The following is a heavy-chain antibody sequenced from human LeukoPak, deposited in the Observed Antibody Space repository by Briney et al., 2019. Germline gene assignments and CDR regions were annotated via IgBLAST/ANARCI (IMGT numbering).Heavy chain of an antibody. Sequence: GESLKISCKGSGYSFTSYWIGWVRQMPGKGLEWMGIIYPGDSDTRYSPSFQGQVTISADKSISTAYLQWSSLKASDTAMYYCARHIDGYGGNSGYYYYYMDVWGKGTTVTVSS. CDR2: IYPGDSDT. CDR3: ARHIDGYGGNSGYYYYYMDV. CDR1: GYSFTSYW. V-gene: IGHV5-51*01. J-gene: IGHJ6*03. D-gene: IGHD4-23*01.